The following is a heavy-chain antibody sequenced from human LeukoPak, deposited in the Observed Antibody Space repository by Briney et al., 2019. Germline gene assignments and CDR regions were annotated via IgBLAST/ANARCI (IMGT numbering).Heavy chain of an antibody. CDR2: ISAYNGNT. V-gene: IGHV1-18*01. CDR1: GYTFTSYG. J-gene: IGHJ3*02. D-gene: IGHD2-2*01. Sequence: ASVKVSCKASGYTFTSYGISWVRQAPGQGLEWMGWISAYNGNTNYAQKLQGRVTMTTDTSTSTAYMELRSLRSDDTAVYYCARDISSDIVVVPAANHDALDIWGQGTMVTVSS. CDR3: ARDISSDIVVVPAANHDALDI.